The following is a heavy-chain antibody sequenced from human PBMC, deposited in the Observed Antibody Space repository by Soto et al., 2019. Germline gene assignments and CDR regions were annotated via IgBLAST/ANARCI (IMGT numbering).Heavy chain of an antibody. CDR1: GGSFTSNNC. D-gene: IGHD1-7*01. J-gene: IGHJ4*02. CDR2: IYRTVST. CDR3: GSRDPGTSVDY. Sequence: SETLSLTCAVSGGSFTSNNCSTWVRQPPGQGLEWIGEIYRTVSTNYNPSLKGRVTISLDKSENQFSLKVTSLTAADTAVYYCGSRDPGTSVDYWGQGTLVTVSS. V-gene: IGHV4-4*02.